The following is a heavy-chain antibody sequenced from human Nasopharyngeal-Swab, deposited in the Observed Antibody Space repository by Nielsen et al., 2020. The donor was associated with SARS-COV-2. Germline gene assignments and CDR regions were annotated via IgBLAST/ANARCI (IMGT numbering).Heavy chain of an antibody. CDR2: INPNSGGT. CDR1: GYTFSDYY. V-gene: IGHV1-2*06. J-gene: IGHJ4*02. CDR3: TGVPRVGGYSYGYDY. D-gene: IGHD5-18*01. Sequence: ASVKVSCKASGYTFSDYYMEWVRQAPGHGLEWMGRINPNSGGTNFAQKFQGRVSLSRDASITTAYMELSSLTSDDTAIYYCTGVPRVGGYSYGYDYWGQGTLVTVSS.